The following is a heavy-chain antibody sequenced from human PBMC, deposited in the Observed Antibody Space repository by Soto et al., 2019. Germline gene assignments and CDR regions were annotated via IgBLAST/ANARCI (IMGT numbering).Heavy chain of an antibody. V-gene: IGHV3-30-3*01. CDR2: ISYDGSNK. D-gene: IGHD3-3*02. CDR3: ARREAFLHGPRVDY. CDR1: GFTFSSYA. J-gene: IGHJ4*02. Sequence: QVQLVESGGGVVQPGRSLRLSCAASGFTFSSYAMHWVRQAPGKGLERVAVISYDGSNKYYADSVKGRFTISRDNSKNTLYLQMNSLRAEDTAVYYCARREAFLHGPRVDYWGQGTLVTVSS.